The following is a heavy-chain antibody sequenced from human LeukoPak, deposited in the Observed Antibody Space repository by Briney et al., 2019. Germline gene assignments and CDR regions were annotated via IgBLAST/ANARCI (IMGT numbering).Heavy chain of an antibody. V-gene: IGHV4-59*01. CDR2: IYYSGST. J-gene: IGHJ5*02. D-gene: IGHD3-16*01. Sequence: NPSETLSLTCTVSGGSISSYYWSWIRQPPGKGLEWIGYIYYSGSTNYNPSLKSRVTISVDTSKNQFSPKLSSVTAADTAVYYCAREGGPRVNWFDPWGQGTLVTVS. CDR1: GGSISSYY. CDR3: AREGGPRVNWFDP.